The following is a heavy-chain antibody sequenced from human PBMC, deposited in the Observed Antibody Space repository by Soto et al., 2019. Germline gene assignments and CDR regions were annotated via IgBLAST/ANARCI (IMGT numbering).Heavy chain of an antibody. CDR1: GFTFSSYA. CDR2: ISYDGSNK. D-gene: IGHD3-22*01. J-gene: IGHJ4*02. V-gene: IGHV3-30-3*01. Sequence: HPGGSLRLSCAASGFTFSSYAMHWVRQAPGKGLEWVAVISYDGSNKYYADSVKGRFTISRDNSKNTLYLQMNSLRAEDTAVYYCASNYYYDSSGYPPFDYWGQGTLVTVSS. CDR3: ASNYYYDSSGYPPFDY.